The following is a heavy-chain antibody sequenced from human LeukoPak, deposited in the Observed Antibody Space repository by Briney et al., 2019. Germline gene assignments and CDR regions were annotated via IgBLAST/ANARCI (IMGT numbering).Heavy chain of an antibody. D-gene: IGHD6-6*01. Sequence: SQSLSLTCAISGDSVSTNSAAWNSIRQSPSRGLEWLGRTYYRSKWHNDYAVSVKSRITINPDTSKSQFSLQLNSVTPEDTAVYYCARSITARYDYWGQGTLVTVSS. CDR3: ARSITARYDY. J-gene: IGHJ4*02. V-gene: IGHV6-1*01. CDR2: TYYRSKWHN. CDR1: GDSVSTNSAA.